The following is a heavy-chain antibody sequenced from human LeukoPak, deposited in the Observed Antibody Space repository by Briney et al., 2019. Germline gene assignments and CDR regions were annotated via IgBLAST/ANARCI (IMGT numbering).Heavy chain of an antibody. J-gene: IGHJ3*02. Sequence: PGGSLRLSCAASGFTFSSYGMHWVRQAPGKGLEWVAVISYDGSNKYYADSVKGRFTISRDNSKNTLYLQMNSLRAEDTAVYYASASGGSGSDAFDIWGQGTMVTVSS. V-gene: IGHV3-30*03. CDR2: ISYDGSNK. CDR3: SASGGSGSDAFDI. CDR1: GFTFSSYG. D-gene: IGHD2-15*01.